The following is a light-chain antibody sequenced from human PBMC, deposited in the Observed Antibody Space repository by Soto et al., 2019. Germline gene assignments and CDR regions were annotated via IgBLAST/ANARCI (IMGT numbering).Light chain of an antibody. V-gene: IGKV3-15*01. J-gene: IGKJ2*01. Sequence: EIVMTQSPATLSVSPGEGATPSCRANQPVSSHLPWYQHKPGQAPRLLIHAASTRAPGVPVRFSGSGSGTEFTLTISSLQSEDFAVYYCQQYNRWPFPFGQGTKLEIK. CDR1: QPVSSH. CDR2: AAS. CDR3: QQYNRWPFP.